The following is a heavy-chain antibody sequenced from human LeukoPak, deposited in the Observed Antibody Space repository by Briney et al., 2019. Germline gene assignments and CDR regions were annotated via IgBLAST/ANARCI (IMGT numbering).Heavy chain of an antibody. CDR2: INHSGST. Sequence: SETLSLTCAVYGGSFSGYYWSWIRQPPGKGLEWIGEINHSGSTNYNPSLKSRVTISVDTSKNQFSLKLSSVTAADTAVYYCARRHDSSGYFPIYYYYGMDVWGQGTAVTVSS. CDR1: GGSFSGYY. V-gene: IGHV4-34*01. CDR3: ARRHDSSGYFPIYYYYGMDV. D-gene: IGHD3-22*01. J-gene: IGHJ6*02.